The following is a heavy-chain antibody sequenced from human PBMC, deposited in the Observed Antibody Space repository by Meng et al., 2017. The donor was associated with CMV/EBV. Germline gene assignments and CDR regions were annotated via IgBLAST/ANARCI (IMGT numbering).Heavy chain of an antibody. CDR2: ISSSSSYI. Sequence: GESLKISCAASGFTFSSYEMNWVRQAPGKGLEWVSYISSSSSYIYYADSVKGRFTISRDNAKNSLYLQMNSLRAEDTAVYYCARDPTYYDFWSDRYPSYYYGMDVWGQGTTVTVSS. J-gene: IGHJ6*02. CDR1: GFTFSSYE. D-gene: IGHD3-3*01. V-gene: IGHV3-21*05. CDR3: ARDPTYYDFWSDRYPSYYYGMDV.